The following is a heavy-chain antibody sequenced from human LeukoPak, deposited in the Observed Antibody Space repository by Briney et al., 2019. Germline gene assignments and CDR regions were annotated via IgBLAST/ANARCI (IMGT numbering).Heavy chain of an antibody. Sequence: PSETLSLTCTVSGGSISSYYWSWIRQPPGKGLEWIGYFYYSGSNNFNPSLKSRVTISGDTSKNQFSLMLSSVTAADTAIYYCAIVSPAVGAFDIWGRGTMVTVSS. CDR3: AIVSPAVGAFDI. D-gene: IGHD6-13*01. CDR2: FYYSGSN. CDR1: GGSISSYY. J-gene: IGHJ3*02. V-gene: IGHV4-59*01.